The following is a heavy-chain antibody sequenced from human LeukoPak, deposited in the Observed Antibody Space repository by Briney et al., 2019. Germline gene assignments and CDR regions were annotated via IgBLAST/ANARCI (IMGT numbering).Heavy chain of an antibody. CDR2: IRSKHYGGTT. V-gene: IGHV3-49*04. J-gene: IGHJ3*02. D-gene: IGHD1-26*01. CDR3: TRDQGGYSGGYPFDN. CDR1: GFTFGDYA. Sequence: PGRSLRLSCTASGFTFGDYAMSWVRQAPGKGLEWVGFIRSKHYGGTTEYAASVKCRFTISRDDSKSIAYLQMNSLKTEDTAVYYGTRDQGGYSGGYPFDNWGQGTMVTVSS.